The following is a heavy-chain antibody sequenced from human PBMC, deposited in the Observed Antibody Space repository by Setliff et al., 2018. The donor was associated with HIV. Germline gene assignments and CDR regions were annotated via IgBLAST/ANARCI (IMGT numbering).Heavy chain of an antibody. Sequence: GESLKISCKGFGYSVTSYWIGWVRQMPGKGLEWMGIIYPGDSDTRSSPSFPGQVTISAYKSISTAYLQWSGLRASDTAMYYCARHVGYLGATYARGYFDLWGRGTLVTVSS. CDR2: IYPGDSDT. CDR3: ARHVGYLGATYARGYFDL. V-gene: IGHV5-51*01. J-gene: IGHJ2*01. D-gene: IGHD3-16*01. CDR1: GYSVTSYW.